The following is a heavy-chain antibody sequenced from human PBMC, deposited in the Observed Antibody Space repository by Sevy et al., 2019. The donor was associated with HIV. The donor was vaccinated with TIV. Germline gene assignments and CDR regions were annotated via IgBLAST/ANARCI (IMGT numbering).Heavy chain of an antibody. CDR1: GFTFTEFV. V-gene: IGHV3-23*01. CDR2: INSGGGST. D-gene: IGHD3-22*01. CDR3: AKDVVGGYYDSSGYSDH. J-gene: IGHJ4*02. Sequence: GGSLRLSCAASGFTFTEFVMSWVRQSPGKGLEWVSTINSGGGSTYYADSVKGPFTISRDNSQNTLDLEMNSLRAEDTAVYYCAKDVVGGYYDSSGYSDHWGQGTLVTVSS.